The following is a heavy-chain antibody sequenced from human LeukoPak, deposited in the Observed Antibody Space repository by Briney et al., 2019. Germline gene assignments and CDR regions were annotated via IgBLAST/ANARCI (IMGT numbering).Heavy chain of an antibody. J-gene: IGHJ4*02. CDR3: ARLDYYGSGVDY. Sequence: SETLSLTCTVSGGSISSRSYYWGWIRQPPGKGLEWIGSMYYSGISYYNPSLKSRVTISVDTSKNQFSLKLGSVTAADTAVYYCARLDYYGSGVDYWGQGTLVTVSS. CDR1: GGSISSRSYY. D-gene: IGHD3-10*01. V-gene: IGHV4-39*01. CDR2: MYYSGIS.